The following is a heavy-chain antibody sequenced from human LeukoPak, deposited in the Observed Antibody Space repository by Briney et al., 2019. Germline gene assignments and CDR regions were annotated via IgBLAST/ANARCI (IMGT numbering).Heavy chain of an antibody. V-gene: IGHV4-39*07. CDR1: GGSISSSSYY. D-gene: IGHD2/OR15-2a*01. J-gene: IGHJ4*02. Sequence: PSETLSLTCTVSGGSISSSSYYWGWIRQPPGKGLEWIGSIYYSGSTYYNPSLKSRVTISVDTSKNQFSLKLSSVTAADTAVYYCAGQRIGPSFDYWGQGTLVTVSS. CDR3: AGQRIGPSFDY. CDR2: IYYSGST.